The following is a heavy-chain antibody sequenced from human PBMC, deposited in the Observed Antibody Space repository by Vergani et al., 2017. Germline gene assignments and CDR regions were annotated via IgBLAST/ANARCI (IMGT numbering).Heavy chain of an antibody. D-gene: IGHD6-6*01. V-gene: IGHV1-2*06. J-gene: IGHJ4*02. Sequence: QVQLVQSGAEVKKPGASVKVSCKASGYTFTGYYMHWVRQAPGQGLEWMGRINPNSGGTNYAQKFQGRVTMTMDTSISTAYMELSRLRSDDTAVYYCARDLAARPSFLYYFDYWGQGTLVTVSS. CDR2: INPNSGGT. CDR1: GYTFTGYY. CDR3: ARDLAARPSFLYYFDY.